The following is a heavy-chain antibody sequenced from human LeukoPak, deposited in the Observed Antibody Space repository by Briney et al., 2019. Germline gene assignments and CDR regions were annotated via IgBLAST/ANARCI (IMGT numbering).Heavy chain of an antibody. CDR1: GGSFSSYG. J-gene: IGHJ4*02. D-gene: IGHD3-3*01. Sequence: SVKVSCKASGGSFSSYGISWVRQAPRQGLEWMGGVLPIFGITNYAQRFQGRVTITADESRSTAYMELSSLTSDDTAVYYCARDLLPLTKAGVVNDWGQGSLVIVSA. CDR2: VLPIFGIT. V-gene: IGHV1-69*13. CDR3: ARDLLPLTKAGVVND.